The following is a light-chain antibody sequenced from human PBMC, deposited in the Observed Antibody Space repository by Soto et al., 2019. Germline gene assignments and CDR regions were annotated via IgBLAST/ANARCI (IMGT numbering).Light chain of an antibody. V-gene: IGLV1-44*01. Sequence: QSALTQTPSASGTPGQKVTISCSGGSSNIGGYTVNWYQQVPGTAPRLLIYNNNQRPSGVPDRFSGFKSGTSASLAISGPQPEDEAHYYCAAWDGSLNGYVFGTGTKVTVL. J-gene: IGLJ1*01. CDR3: AAWDGSLNGYV. CDR1: SSNIGGYT. CDR2: NNN.